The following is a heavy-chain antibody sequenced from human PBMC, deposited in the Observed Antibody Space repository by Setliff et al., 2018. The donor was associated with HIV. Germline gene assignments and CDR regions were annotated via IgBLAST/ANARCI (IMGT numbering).Heavy chain of an antibody. J-gene: IGHJ3*01. Sequence: SETLSLTCSVSGDSINKNNYYWGWIRQPPGKGLEWMASVFYTGSTYYRPSLKSRVTLSVELSKNHISLELTSVTAADTAVYYCARQSYYVTGSFSTDVFDLCGQGTVVTVSS. CDR1: GDSINKNNYY. V-gene: IGHV4-39*01. CDR3: ARQSYYVTGSFSTDVFDL. CDR2: VFYTGST. D-gene: IGHD3-10*01.